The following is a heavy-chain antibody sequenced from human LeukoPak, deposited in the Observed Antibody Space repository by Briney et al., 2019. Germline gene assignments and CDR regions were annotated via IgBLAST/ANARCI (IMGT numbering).Heavy chain of an antibody. Sequence: ASVKASCKASGYTSTSYAMHWVRQAPGQRREWMGWINAGNGNPKYSQKFQGRVTITRDTSASTAYMELSSLRSEDTAVYYCARGYHDSSGYYPLDYWGQGTLVTVSS. CDR1: GYTSTSYA. V-gene: IGHV1-3*01. CDR2: INAGNGNP. J-gene: IGHJ4*02. D-gene: IGHD3-22*01. CDR3: ARGYHDSSGYYPLDY.